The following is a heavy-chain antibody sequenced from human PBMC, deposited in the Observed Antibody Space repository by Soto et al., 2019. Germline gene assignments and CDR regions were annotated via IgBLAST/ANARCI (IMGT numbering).Heavy chain of an antibody. V-gene: IGHV3-30-3*01. D-gene: IGHD2-15*01. CDR3: ARSGNRLPHI. Sequence: QVQLVESGGGVVQPGRSLRLSCAASGFTFNTYAMHWVRQAPGKGLEWVAVISYDGSNKYYADAVKGRFTISRDNSKNTVYLQMNSLRAEDAAVYYCARSGNRLPHIWGQGTLVTVSS. CDR1: GFTFNTYA. J-gene: IGHJ4*02. CDR2: ISYDGSNK.